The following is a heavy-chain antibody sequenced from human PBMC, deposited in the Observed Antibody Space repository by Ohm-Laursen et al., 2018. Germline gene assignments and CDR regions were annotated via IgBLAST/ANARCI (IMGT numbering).Heavy chain of an antibody. V-gene: IGHV4-4*07. CDR2: VYYTGTT. CDR3: ATEGTIFGVSGLDV. J-gene: IGHJ6*02. Sequence: GTLSLTCTVSGDSMNDYYWSWIRQPAGKGLEYIGRVYYTGTTDYNPSLNSRVTVSIDTSNNQFSLNLNSVTAADTAVYYCATEGTIFGVSGLDVWGQGTTVTVSS. D-gene: IGHD3-3*01. CDR1: GDSMNDYY.